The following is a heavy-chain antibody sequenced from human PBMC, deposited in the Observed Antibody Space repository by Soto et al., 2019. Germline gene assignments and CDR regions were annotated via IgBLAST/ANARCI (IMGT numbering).Heavy chain of an antibody. V-gene: IGHV4-31*03. J-gene: IGHJ6*02. Sequence: QVQLQESGPGLVKPSQTLSLTCTVSGGSISSGGYYWSWIRQHPGKGLEWIGYIYYSGSTYYNPSLKSRFTVSVDTSKIPFSLKRSSVTAADTAVDYCARDGPRYYYGMDVWGQGTTVTVSS. CDR2: IYYSGST. CDR1: GGSISSGGYY. CDR3: ARDGPRYYYGMDV.